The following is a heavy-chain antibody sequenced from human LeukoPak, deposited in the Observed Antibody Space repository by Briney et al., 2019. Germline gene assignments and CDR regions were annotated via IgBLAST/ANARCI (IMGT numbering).Heavy chain of an antibody. Sequence: AGGSLRLSCAASGXTVSSNYMNWVRQAPGKGLEWVSVIYSDGTTFYSDSVKGRFTISRGNSENTLYLQMNSLRAEDTAVYYCVRGKPATAIRPYFDYWGQGTLVTVSS. J-gene: IGHJ4*02. CDR2: IYSDGTT. V-gene: IGHV3-66*01. CDR3: VRGKPATAIRPYFDY. CDR1: GXTVSSNY. D-gene: IGHD2-2*02.